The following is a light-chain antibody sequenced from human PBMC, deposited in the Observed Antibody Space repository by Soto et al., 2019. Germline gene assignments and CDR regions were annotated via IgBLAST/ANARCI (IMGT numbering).Light chain of an antibody. V-gene: IGKV1-17*01. CDR3: LQHNSLTLT. CDR2: GSS. CDR1: QGIRDA. Sequence: DIQMTQSPSSLSASVGDRVTVTCRASQGIRDALVWYQQKPGKAPKRLIYGSSTLQSGVPSRFSGSGSETEFTLTISSLQPEDSATYYCLQHNSLTLTFGQGTKVEIK. J-gene: IGKJ1*01.